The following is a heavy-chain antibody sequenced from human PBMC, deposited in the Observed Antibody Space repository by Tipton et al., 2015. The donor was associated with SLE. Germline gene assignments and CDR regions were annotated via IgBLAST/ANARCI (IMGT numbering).Heavy chain of an antibody. J-gene: IGHJ4*02. CDR3: ARDTGYCSSTSCYNDY. Sequence: SLRLSCAASGFTFSSYEMNWVRQAPGKGLEWVSYISSSGSTIYYADSVKGRFTISRDNAKNSLYLQMNSLRAEDTAVYYCARDTGYCSSTSCYNDYWGQGTLVTVSS. CDR1: GFTFSSYE. V-gene: IGHV3-48*03. CDR2: ISSSGSTI. D-gene: IGHD2-2*02.